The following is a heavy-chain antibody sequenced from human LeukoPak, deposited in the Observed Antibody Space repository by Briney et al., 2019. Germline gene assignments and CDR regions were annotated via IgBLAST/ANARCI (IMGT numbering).Heavy chain of an antibody. D-gene: IGHD3-10*01. CDR1: GYTFTSYG. Sequence: GASVKVSCKASGYTFTSYGISWVRQAPGQGLEWMGWINPNSGGTNYAQKFQGRVTMTRDTSISTAYMELSRLRSDDTAVYYCARAPAGWFDPWGQGTLVTVSS. CDR3: ARAPAGWFDP. CDR2: INPNSGGT. J-gene: IGHJ5*02. V-gene: IGHV1-2*02.